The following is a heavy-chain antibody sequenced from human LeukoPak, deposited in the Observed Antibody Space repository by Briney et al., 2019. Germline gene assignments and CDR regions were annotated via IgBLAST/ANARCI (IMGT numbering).Heavy chain of an antibody. J-gene: IGHJ3*02. D-gene: IGHD3-22*01. Sequence: ASVKVSCKASGYTFTGYYMHWVRQAPGQGREWMGWINPNSGGTNYAQKFQGRVTMTRDTSISTAYMELSRLRSDDTAVYYCARDRAIVVVITTGFDAFAIWGQGTMVTVSS. V-gene: IGHV1-2*02. CDR3: ARDRAIVVVITTGFDAFAI. CDR2: INPNSGGT. CDR1: GYTFTGYY.